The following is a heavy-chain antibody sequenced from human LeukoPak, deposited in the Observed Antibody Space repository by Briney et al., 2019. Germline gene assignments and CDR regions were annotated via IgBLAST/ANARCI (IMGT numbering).Heavy chain of an antibody. D-gene: IGHD3-10*01. J-gene: IGHJ6*02. CDR2: INSDGSST. CDR1: GFTFSGYW. V-gene: IGHV3-74*01. Sequence: GGSLRLSCAASGFTFSGYWMHWVRQAPGKGLVWVSHINSDGSSTSYADSVKGRFTISRDNAMHTLYLQMNSLRAEDTAVYYCARDGSGFGEAGLDVWGQGTTVTVSS. CDR3: ARDGSGFGEAGLDV.